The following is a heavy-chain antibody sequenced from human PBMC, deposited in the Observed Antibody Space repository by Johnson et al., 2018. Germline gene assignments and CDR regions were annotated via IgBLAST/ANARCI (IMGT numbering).Heavy chain of an antibody. J-gene: IGHJ6*03. CDR2: ISHDGTNK. CDR1: GFTFSSYG. CDR3: ARGQNYYMDV. V-gene: IGHV3-30*03. Sequence: QEQLGQSGGGVVQPGRSLRLCCAASGFTFSSYGIHWVRQAPGKGLEWVAVISHDGTNKYYADSVKGRFTNSRDNSKNTLYLQMNSLKVEDTAVYYCARGQNYYMDVWGKGTTVTVSS.